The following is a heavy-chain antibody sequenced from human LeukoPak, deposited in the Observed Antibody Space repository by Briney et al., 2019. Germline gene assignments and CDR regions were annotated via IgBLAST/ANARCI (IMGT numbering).Heavy chain of an antibody. CDR2: ISASGGST. J-gene: IGHJ4*02. V-gene: IGHV3-23*01. D-gene: IGHD5-24*01. CDR1: GFTFGTYG. Sequence: GGSPRLSCAASGFTFGTYGMSWVRQAPGKGLDWVSGISASGGSTFYADSVKGRFTISRDNSKNMLYLQMNNVRAEDTALYYCAKDMWGDGYKFDSWGQGTPVTVSS. CDR3: AKDMWGDGYKFDS.